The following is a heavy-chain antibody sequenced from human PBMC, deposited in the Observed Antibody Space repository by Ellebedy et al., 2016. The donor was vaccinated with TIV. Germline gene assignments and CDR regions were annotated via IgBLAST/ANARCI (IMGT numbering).Heavy chain of an antibody. CDR1: GDSISSYY. CDR3: ARAPLSGVFYGMDV. CDR2: IYYRGGA. Sequence: MPSETLSLTCTVSGDSISSYYWSWIRQPPGKGLEWIGHIYYRGGAKYNPSLKSRVTISVDTSKNQFSLKLSSVTAADTAVYYCARAPLSGVFYGMDVWGQGTTVTVSS. J-gene: IGHJ6*02. V-gene: IGHV4-59*01. D-gene: IGHD3-16*02.